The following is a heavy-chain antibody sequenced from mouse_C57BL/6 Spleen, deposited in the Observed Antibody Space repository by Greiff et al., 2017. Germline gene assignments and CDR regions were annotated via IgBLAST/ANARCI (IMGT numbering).Heavy chain of an antibody. CDR1: GYTFTSYW. CDR2: IHPNSGST. D-gene: IGHD2-12*01. J-gene: IGHJ4*01. V-gene: IGHV1-64*01. Sequence: QVQLQQPGAELVKPGASVKLSCKASGYTFTSYWMHWVKQRPGQGLEWIGMIHPNSGSTNYNEKFKSKATLTVDKSSSTAYMQLSSLTYEDSAVYYCVRGYYKDAMDYWGQGTSVTVSS. CDR3: VRGYYKDAMDY.